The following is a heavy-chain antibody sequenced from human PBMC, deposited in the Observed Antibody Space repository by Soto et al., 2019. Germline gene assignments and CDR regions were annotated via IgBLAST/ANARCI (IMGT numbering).Heavy chain of an antibody. D-gene: IGHD5-18*01. CDR3: ARVGGYDYGHAWYFDL. Sequence: PSETLSLTCAISGDSVTSNSATWNWIRQSPSRGLEWLGRTYYRSKWYNEYAVSVKSRITINLDTSKNQFSLHLNSVTPEDTAMYYCARVGGYDYGHAWYFDLWGRGTLVTVSS. CDR1: GDSVTSNSAT. CDR2: TYYRSKWYN. V-gene: IGHV6-1*01. J-gene: IGHJ2*01.